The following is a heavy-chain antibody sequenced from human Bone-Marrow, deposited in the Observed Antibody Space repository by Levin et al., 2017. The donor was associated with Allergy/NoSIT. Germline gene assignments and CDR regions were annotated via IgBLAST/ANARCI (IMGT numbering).Heavy chain of an antibody. CDR2: IYLSGST. D-gene: IGHD5-18*01. Sequence: SETLSLTCAASGGSISSGGYSWSWIRQPPGKGLEWIGNIYLSGSTNDNPSLKSRVTISVDRSKNQFSLKLSSVTAADTAVYYCARVAGYSFGYYFDHWGQGTLVTVSS. CDR3: ARVAGYSFGYYFDH. CDR1: GGSISSGGYS. J-gene: IGHJ4*02. V-gene: IGHV4-30-2*01.